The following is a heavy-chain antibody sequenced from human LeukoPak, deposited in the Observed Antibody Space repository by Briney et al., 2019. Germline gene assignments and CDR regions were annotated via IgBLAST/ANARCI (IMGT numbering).Heavy chain of an antibody. CDR3: AKDPTTISWPGFFDY. CDR2: IRYDGSNK. CDR1: GFTFSSYG. V-gene: IGHV3-30*02. J-gene: IGHJ4*02. D-gene: IGHD1-14*01. Sequence: PGGSLRLSCAASGFTFSSYGMHWVRQAPGKGLEWVAFIRYDGSNKYYADSVKGRFTISRDNSKNTLYLQMNSLRAEDTAVYYFAKDPTTISWPGFFDYWGRGTLVTVSS.